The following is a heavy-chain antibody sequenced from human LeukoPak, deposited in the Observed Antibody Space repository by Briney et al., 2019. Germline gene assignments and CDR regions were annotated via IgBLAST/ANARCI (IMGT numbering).Heavy chain of an antibody. CDR1: GFTFSSYS. V-gene: IGHV3-21*01. CDR3: ARDRPTGASRLFVVQ. D-gene: IGHD3-3*01. Sequence: GGSLRLPCAASGFTFSSYSMTWVRQAPGKGLEWVSSMSSGSRYIYYADSVRGRFTISRDNAKNSLYLLMNSLRAEDTAVYYCARDRPTGASRLFVVQWGQGTLVTVSS. J-gene: IGHJ4*02. CDR2: MSSGSRYI.